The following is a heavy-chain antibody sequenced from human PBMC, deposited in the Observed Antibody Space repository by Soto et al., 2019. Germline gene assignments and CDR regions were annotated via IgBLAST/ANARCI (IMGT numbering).Heavy chain of an antibody. CDR2: TRNKANSYTT. V-gene: IGHV3-72*01. CDR1: GFTFNSYW. J-gene: IGHJ3*02. D-gene: IGHD3-10*01. Sequence: QSGGSLRLSCAASGFTFNSYWMSWVRQAPGKGLEWVGRTRNKANSYTTEYAASVKGRFTISRDDSKNSLYLQMNSLKTEDTAVYYCASSILAGGAFDIWGQGTMVTVSS. CDR3: ASSILAGGAFDI.